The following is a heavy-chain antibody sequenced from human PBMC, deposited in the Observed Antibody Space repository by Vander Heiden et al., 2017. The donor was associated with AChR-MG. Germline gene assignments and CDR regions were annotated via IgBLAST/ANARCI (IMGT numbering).Heavy chain of an antibody. J-gene: IGHJ4*02. CDR2: INHSGST. CDR1: GGSFSGYS. Sequence: QVQLQQWGAGLLKPSETLSLTCAVYGGSFSGYSWSWIRQPPGKGLEWIGEINHSGSTNYNPSVKSRVTISVDTSKNQFSLKLSSVTAADTAVYYCARESRTRDFDYWGQGTLVTVSS. V-gene: IGHV4-34*01. CDR3: ARESRTRDFDY.